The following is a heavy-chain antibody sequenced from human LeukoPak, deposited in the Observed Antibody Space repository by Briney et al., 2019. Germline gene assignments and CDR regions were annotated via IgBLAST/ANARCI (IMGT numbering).Heavy chain of an antibody. CDR3: ARVGGCSGGGCYSGVYNFHYMDV. CDR1: GYTFTSYG. J-gene: IGHJ6*03. CDR2: ISGYNGKT. Sequence: ASVKVSCKASGYTFTSYGFSWVRQAPGQGLEWLGWISGYNGKTNYVQNLQGRVTMTTDTSTRTAYRELRSLRSDDTAVYYCARVGGCSGGGCYSGVYNFHYMDVWGKGTTVTVSS. V-gene: IGHV1-18*01. D-gene: IGHD2-15*01.